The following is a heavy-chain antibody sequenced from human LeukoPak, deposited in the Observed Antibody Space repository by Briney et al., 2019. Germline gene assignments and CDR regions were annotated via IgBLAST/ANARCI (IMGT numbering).Heavy chain of an antibody. Sequence: SETLSLTCAVYGGSFSGYYWSWIRQPPGKGLEWIGETNHSGSTNYNPSLKSRVTISVDTSKNQFSLKLSSVTAADTAVYYCARGRGDGYNYFDYWGQGTLVTVSS. CDR1: GGSFSGYY. CDR3: ARGRGDGYNYFDY. D-gene: IGHD5-24*01. CDR2: TNHSGST. V-gene: IGHV4-34*01. J-gene: IGHJ4*02.